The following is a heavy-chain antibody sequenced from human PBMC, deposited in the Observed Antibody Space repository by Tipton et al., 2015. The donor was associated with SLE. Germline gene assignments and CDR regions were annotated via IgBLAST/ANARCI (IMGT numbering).Heavy chain of an antibody. D-gene: IGHD5-12*01. CDR2: IYYSGST. V-gene: IGHV4-59*02. CDR1: GGSVSSYY. CDR3: ARGGVGGYAYFDY. Sequence: TLSLTCAVSGGSVSSYYWSWTRQPPGRGLEWIGYIYYSGSTNYNPPLKSRVTISVDTSKNQISLKLSSVTAADTAVYFCARGGVGGYAYFDYWGQGTLVTVSS. J-gene: IGHJ4*02.